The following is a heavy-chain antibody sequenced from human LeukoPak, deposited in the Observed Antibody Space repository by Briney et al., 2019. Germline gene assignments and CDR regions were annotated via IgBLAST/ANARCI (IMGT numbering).Heavy chain of an antibody. CDR2: ISAYNGNT. D-gene: IGHD4-17*01. CDR1: GYTFTSYG. J-gene: IGHJ5*02. V-gene: IGHV1-18*01. CDR3: AREAMGDDYGANNWFDP. Sequence: ASVKVSCKASGYTFTSYGISWVRQAPGQGLEWMGWISAYNGNTNYAQKLQGRVTMTTDTSTSTAYMELRSLRSDDTAVYYCAREAMGDDYGANNWFDPWGQGTLVTVSS.